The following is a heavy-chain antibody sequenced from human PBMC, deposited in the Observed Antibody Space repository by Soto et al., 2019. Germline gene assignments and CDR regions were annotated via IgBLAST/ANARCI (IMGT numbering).Heavy chain of an antibody. CDR2: IDWDDDK. V-gene: IGHV2-70*01. J-gene: IGHJ4*02. CDR3: ARTSRYSSSGSFDY. Sequence: GSGPTLVNPTQPLTLTCTFSGFSLSTSGMCVSWIRQPPGKALEWLALIDWDDDKYYSTSLKTRLTISKDTSKNQVVLTMTNMDPVDTATYYCARTSRYSSSGSFDYWGQGTLVTVSS. CDR1: GFSLSTSGMC. D-gene: IGHD6-6*01.